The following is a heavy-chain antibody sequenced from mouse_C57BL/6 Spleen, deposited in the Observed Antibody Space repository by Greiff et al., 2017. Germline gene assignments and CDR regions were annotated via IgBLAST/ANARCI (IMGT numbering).Heavy chain of an antibody. J-gene: IGHJ2*01. D-gene: IGHD4-1*01. V-gene: IGHV3-6*01. CDR2: ISYDGSN. CDR1: GYSITSGYY. CDR3: ARGDWDDYFDY. Sequence: EVKLQESGPGLVKPSQSLSLTCSVTGYSITSGYYWNWIRQFPGNKLEWMGYISYDGSNNYNPSLKNRISITRDTSKNQFFLKLNSVTTEDTATYYCARGDWDDYFDYWGQGTTLTVSS.